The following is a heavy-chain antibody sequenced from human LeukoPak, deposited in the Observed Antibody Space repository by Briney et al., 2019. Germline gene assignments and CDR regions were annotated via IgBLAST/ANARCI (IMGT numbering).Heavy chain of an antibody. J-gene: IGHJ4*02. Sequence: ASVKVSCKASGYTFTSYYIHWVRQAPGQGLEWMGIINPSGGSTSYAQKFQGRVTMTRDTSTSTVYMELSSLRSEDTAVYYCARGPALIVVVPPAKGFDYWGQGTLVTVSS. D-gene: IGHD2-2*01. CDR3: ARGPALIVVVPPAKGFDY. V-gene: IGHV1-46*01. CDR1: GYTFTSYY. CDR2: INPSGGST.